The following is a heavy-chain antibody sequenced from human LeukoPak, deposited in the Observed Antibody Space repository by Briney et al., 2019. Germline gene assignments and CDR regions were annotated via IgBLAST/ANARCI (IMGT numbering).Heavy chain of an antibody. Sequence: GTSLRLSCAGSGASLSSFALHWVRQAPGKGLEWVANIKQDGSEKYYVDSVKGRFTISRDNAKNSLYLQMNSLRAEDTAVYYCASSTSYAFDIWGQGTMVTVSS. J-gene: IGHJ3*02. D-gene: IGHD2-2*01. V-gene: IGHV3-7*01. CDR3: ASSTSYAFDI. CDR2: IKQDGSEK. CDR1: GASLSSFA.